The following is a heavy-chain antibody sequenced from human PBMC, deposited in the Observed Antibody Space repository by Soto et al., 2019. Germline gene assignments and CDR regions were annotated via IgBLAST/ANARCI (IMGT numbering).Heavy chain of an antibody. CDR1: GGSIHSYY. J-gene: IGHJ4*02. Sequence: SETLSLTCTVPGGSIHSYYWAWIREAPGKALEWIGHTYQSGSTYYNPSLKSRVTISLDTSKNLFSLDLKPVTAADTAVYYCARVGRSSSIDFWGPGTLVTVSS. V-gene: IGHV4-59*12. D-gene: IGHD6-6*01. CDR2: TYQSGST. CDR3: ARVGRSSSIDF.